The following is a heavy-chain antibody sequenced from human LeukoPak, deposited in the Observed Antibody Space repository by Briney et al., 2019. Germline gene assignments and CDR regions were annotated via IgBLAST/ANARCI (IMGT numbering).Heavy chain of an antibody. CDR2: INRDGSST. V-gene: IGHV3-74*01. CDR1: GFTFSSYW. D-gene: IGHD5-18*01. Sequence: PGGSLRLSCAVSGFTFSSYWMHWVRHAPGKGLVWVSRINRDGSSTSYADSVKRRFTISRDNTKNTLHLQMNSLRAEDTAVYYCAGGGYTYGLYWGQGDLVTVSS. J-gene: IGHJ4*02. CDR3: AGGGYTYGLY.